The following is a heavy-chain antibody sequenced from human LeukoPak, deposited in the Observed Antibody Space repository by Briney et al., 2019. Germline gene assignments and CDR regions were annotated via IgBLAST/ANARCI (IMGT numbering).Heavy chain of an antibody. J-gene: IGHJ6*03. CDR3: ARSPTVTTPVALSYYYYYYMDV. V-gene: IGHV4-39*01. D-gene: IGHD4-17*01. CDR1: GGSISSSSYY. CDR2: IYYSGST. Sequence: SGTLSLTCTVSGGSISSSSYYWGWIRQPPGKGLEWIGSIYYSGSTYYNPSLKSRVTISVDTSKNQFSLKLSSVTAADTAVYYCARSPTVTTPVALSYYYYYYMDVWGKGTTVTISS.